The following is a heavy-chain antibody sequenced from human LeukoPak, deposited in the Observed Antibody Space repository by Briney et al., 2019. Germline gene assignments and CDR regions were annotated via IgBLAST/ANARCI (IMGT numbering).Heavy chain of an antibody. D-gene: IGHD6-6*01. CDR2: ISWNSGSI. CDR3: AKAIAARLSSRLSDAFDI. J-gene: IGHJ3*02. CDR1: GFTFDDYA. Sequence: PGRSLRLSCAASGFTFDDYAMPWVRQAPGKGLEWVSGISWNSGSIGYADSVKGRFTISRDNAKNSLYLQMNSLRAEDTALYYCAKAIAARLSSRLSDAFDIWGQGTMVTVSS. V-gene: IGHV3-9*01.